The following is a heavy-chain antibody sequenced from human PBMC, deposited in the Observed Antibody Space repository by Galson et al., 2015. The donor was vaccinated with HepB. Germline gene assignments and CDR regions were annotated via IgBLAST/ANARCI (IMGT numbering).Heavy chain of an antibody. CDR2: IWYDGSNK. J-gene: IGHJ4*02. CDR3: ARDQRHYYDSSGYYYGSSDVALGDY. D-gene: IGHD3-22*01. Sequence: SLRLSCAASGFTFSSYGMHWVRQAPGKGLEWVAVIWYDGSNKYYADSVKGRFTISRDNSKNTLYLQMNSLRAEDTAVYYCARDQRHYYDSSGYYYGSSDVALGDYWGQGTLVTVSS. V-gene: IGHV3-33*01. CDR1: GFTFSSYG.